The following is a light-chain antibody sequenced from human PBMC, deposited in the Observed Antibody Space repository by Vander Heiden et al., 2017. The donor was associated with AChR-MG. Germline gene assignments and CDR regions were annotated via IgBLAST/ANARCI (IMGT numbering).Light chain of an antibody. CDR2: EVS. CDR1: SSDGGGYNY. CDR3: SSYAGSNNLV. V-gene: IGLV2-8*01. J-gene: IGLJ2*01. Sequence: QSALPQPPSASGSPGQSVTISCTGTSSDGGGYNYVSWYKQHPGKPPKLMIYEVSKRPSGVPDRFSGSKSGNTASLTVSGLQAEDEADYYCSSYAGSNNLVFGGGTKLTVL.